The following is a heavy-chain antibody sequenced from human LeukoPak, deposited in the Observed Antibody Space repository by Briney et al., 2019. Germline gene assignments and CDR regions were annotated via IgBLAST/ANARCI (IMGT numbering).Heavy chain of an antibody. CDR1: GFTFSSYA. CDR3: AKGRVTYYYYMDV. CDR2: IGDSGRAT. Sequence: PGGSLRLSCAASGFTFSSYAMSWVRQAPGKGLEWVSGIGDSGRATYYADSVRGRFTISRDNSNNTLYLQMNSLRAEDTAVYYCAKGRVTYYYYMDVWGKGTTVTVS. J-gene: IGHJ6*03. V-gene: IGHV3-23*01.